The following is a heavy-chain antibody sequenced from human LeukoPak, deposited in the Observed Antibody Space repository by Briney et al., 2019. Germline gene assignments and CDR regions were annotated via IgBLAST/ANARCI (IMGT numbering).Heavy chain of an antibody. CDR3: ARDGDHSCGDY. V-gene: IGHV3-7*01. D-gene: IGHD2-2*01. CDR2: IKGDGSKQ. Sequence: GGSLRLSCAASGFAFSTKSMSWVRQAPGKGLEWVANIKGDGSKQYYVDSVKGRFTISRDNAKNSLYLQMYSLTAEDTAVYYCARDGDHSCGDYWGQGTLVTVSS. J-gene: IGHJ4*02. CDR1: GFAFSTKS.